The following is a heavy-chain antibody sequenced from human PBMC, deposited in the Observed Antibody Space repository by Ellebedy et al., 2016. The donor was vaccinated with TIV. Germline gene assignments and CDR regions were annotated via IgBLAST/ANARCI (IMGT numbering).Heavy chain of an antibody. CDR1: GGSISSGGYY. CDR3: ARGRKNYYDSSGYYYEAEYFQH. CDR2: IYYSGST. J-gene: IGHJ1*01. Sequence: MPSETLSLTCTVSGGSISSGGYYWSWIRQHPGKGLEWIGYIYYSGSTYYNPSLKSRVTISVDTSKNQFSLKLSSVTAADTAVYYCARGRKNYYDSSGYYYEAEYFQHWGQGTLVTVSS. D-gene: IGHD3-22*01. V-gene: IGHV4-31*03.